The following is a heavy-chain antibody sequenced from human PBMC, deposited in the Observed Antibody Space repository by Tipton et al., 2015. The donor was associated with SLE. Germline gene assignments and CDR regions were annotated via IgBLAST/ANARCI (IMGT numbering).Heavy chain of an antibody. CDR3: ASLTGGTMIVEMDFDY. CDR2: ISSSGSTI. V-gene: IGHV3-48*03. CDR1: GFTFSSYE. J-gene: IGHJ4*02. Sequence: SLRLSCAASGFTFSSYEMNWVRQAPGKGLEWVSYISSSGSTIYYADSVKGRFTISRDNSKNTLYLQMNSLRAEDTAVYYCASLTGGTMIVEMDFDYWGQGTLVTVSS. D-gene: IGHD3-22*01.